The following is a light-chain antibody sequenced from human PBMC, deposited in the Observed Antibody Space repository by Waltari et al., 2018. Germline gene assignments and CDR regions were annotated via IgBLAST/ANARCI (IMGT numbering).Light chain of an antibody. CDR2: DAS. CDR3: QQYNVWPPIT. Sequence: EILMTQSPATLSVSPGERATLSCRASQGIFSNLAWYQQRPGQAPRLLIYDASTRAPGVPTSFSGSGSGTEFTLTIRSLQSEDSAVYYCQQYNVWPPITFGQGTRLEIK. V-gene: IGKV3-15*01. CDR1: QGIFSN. J-gene: IGKJ5*01.